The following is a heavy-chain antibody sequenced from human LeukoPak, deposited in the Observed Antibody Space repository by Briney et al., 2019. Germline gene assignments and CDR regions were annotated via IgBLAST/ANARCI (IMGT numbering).Heavy chain of an antibody. D-gene: IGHD2-21*02. J-gene: IGHJ3*01. CDR2: ITSGGAP. CDR1: GFTFSNYA. CDR3: ARDPNGDCIGAFEF. Sequence: GGSLRLSCAASGFTFSNYAVMWVRQAPGQGLEWVSAITSGGAPRYADSVKGRFTISRDNSKNTLYLQMNSLRAEDTAQYFCARDPNGDCIGAFEFWGRGTVVTVSS. V-gene: IGHV3-23*01.